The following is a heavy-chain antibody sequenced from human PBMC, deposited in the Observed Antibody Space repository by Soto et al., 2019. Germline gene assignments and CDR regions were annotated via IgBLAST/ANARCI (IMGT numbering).Heavy chain of an antibody. CDR2: VYHSGST. D-gene: IGHD3-10*01. CDR1: GGSISSSNW. J-gene: IGHJ6*02. V-gene: IGHV4-4*02. CDR3: ARGMVRVYYGMDV. Sequence: QVQLQVSGPGLVKPSGTLSLTCAVSGGSISSSNWWSWVRQPPGKGLGWIGEVYHSGSTIYNPSLKSRVTISVDKSKNQFSLKLSSVTAADTAVYYCARGMVRVYYGMDVWGQGTTVTVSS.